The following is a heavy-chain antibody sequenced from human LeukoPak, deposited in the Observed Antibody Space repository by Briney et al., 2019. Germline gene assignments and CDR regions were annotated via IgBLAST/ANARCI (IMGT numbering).Heavy chain of an antibody. Sequence: ASVTVSCKASGYTFTSYGITWVRQAPGQGVEWMGWISAYNGNTNYAQKLQGRVTMTTDTSTGIVYMDLRSLRSDDTAVYYCARAGFITYSGTYYADYWGQGTLVTVSS. J-gene: IGHJ4*02. CDR3: ARAGFITYSGTYYADY. V-gene: IGHV1-18*01. CDR1: GYTFTSYG. CDR2: ISAYNGNT. D-gene: IGHD1-26*01.